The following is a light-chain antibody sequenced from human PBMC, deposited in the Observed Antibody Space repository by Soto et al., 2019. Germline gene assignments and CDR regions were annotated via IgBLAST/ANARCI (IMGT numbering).Light chain of an antibody. CDR1: QSVSSN. CDR2: GAS. V-gene: IGKV3-20*01. J-gene: IGKJ1*01. CDR3: QQYGSSGT. Sequence: EIVLAQSTATVSVSPGERAALSCRASQSVSSNLAWYQQKPGQAPRLLIYGASNRATGIPDRFSGSGSGTDFTLTISRLEPEDFAVYYCQQYGSSGTFGQGTKVDIK.